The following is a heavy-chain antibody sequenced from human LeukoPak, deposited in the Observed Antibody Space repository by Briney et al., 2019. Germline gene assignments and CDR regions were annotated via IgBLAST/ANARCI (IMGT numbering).Heavy chain of an antibody. CDR1: GYTFTSYY. Sequence: ASVKVSCKASGYTFTSYYMHWVRQAPGQGLEWMGWMNPNSGNTGYAQKFQGRVTMTRNTSISTAYMELSSLRSEDTAVYYCARMGSSSWYGGFDYWGQGTLVTVSS. CDR2: MNPNSGNT. D-gene: IGHD6-13*01. V-gene: IGHV1-8*02. J-gene: IGHJ4*02. CDR3: ARMGSSSWYGGFDY.